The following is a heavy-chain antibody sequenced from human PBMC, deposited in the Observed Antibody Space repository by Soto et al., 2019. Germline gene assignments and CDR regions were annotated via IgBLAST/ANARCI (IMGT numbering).Heavy chain of an antibody. D-gene: IGHD4-17*01. CDR1: GFTFSDYY. Sequence: GGSLRLSCAASGFTFSDYYMSWIRQAPGKGLEWVSYISSSGSTIYYADSVKGRFTISRDNAKNSLYLQMNSLRAEDTAVYYCASSYGDYRDAFDIWGQGTMVTVSS. V-gene: IGHV3-11*01. J-gene: IGHJ3*02. CDR3: ASSYGDYRDAFDI. CDR2: ISSSGSTI.